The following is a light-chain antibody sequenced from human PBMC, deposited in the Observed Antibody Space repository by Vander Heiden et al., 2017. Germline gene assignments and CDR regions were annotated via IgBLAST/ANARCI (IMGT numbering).Light chain of an antibody. J-gene: IGLJ2*01. V-gene: IGLV3-1*01. CDR2: QDS. CDR1: KLGDKY. Sequence: SDELTQRLAVSVCPGQTASITCSGDKLGDKYACWYQQKPGQSPVLVIYQDSKRPSGIPERFSGSNSGNTATLTISGTQAMDEADYYCQAWDSSTAWVFGGGTKLTVL. CDR3: QAWDSSTAWV.